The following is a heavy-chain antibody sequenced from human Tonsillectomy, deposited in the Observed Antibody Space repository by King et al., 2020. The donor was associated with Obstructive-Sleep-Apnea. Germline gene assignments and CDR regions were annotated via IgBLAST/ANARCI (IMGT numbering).Heavy chain of an antibody. CDR1: GGSISSSSYY. CDR3: ARDPVDPYYYDSSGYSPGGYFDY. CDR2: IYYSGST. Sequence: QLQESGPGLVKPSETLSLTCTVSGGSISSSSYYWGWIRQPPGKGLEWIGSIYYSGSTYSNPSLKSRVTISVDTSNNQFSLKLSSVTAADTAVYYCARDPVDPYYYDSSGYSPGGYFDYWGQGTLVTVSS. D-gene: IGHD3-22*01. V-gene: IGHV4-39*07. J-gene: IGHJ4*02.